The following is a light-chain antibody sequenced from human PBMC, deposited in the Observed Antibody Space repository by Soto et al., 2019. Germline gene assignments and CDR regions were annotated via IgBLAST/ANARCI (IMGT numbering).Light chain of an antibody. CDR3: QKYNSAPLT. Sequence: DIQMTQSPSSLSASVVDRVTITCLASQAITNYLAWYQQKPGKVPKLLIYAASTLQSGVPSRFSGSGSGTDFTLTISSLQPEDVAAYYCQKYNSAPLTFGGGTKVDIK. V-gene: IGKV1-27*01. J-gene: IGKJ4*01. CDR2: AAS. CDR1: QAITNY.